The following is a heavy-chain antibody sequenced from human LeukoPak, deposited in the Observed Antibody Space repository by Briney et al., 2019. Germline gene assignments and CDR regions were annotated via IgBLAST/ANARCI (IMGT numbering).Heavy chain of an antibody. CDR2: ISAYNGNT. J-gene: IGHJ4*02. CDR1: GYTSTSYG. Sequence: GASVKVSCKASGYTSTSYGISWVRQAPGQGLEWMGWISAYNGNTNYAQKLQGRVTMTTDTSTSTAYMELRSLRSDDTAVYYCARHAPSYSSGWYYFDYWGQGTLVTVSS. D-gene: IGHD6-19*01. CDR3: ARHAPSYSSGWYYFDY. V-gene: IGHV1-18*01.